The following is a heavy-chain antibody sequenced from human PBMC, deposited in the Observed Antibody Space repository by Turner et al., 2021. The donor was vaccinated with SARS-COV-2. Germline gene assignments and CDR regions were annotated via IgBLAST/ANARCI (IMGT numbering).Heavy chain of an antibody. CDR3: ARVDTTMIGGDY. V-gene: IGHV3-21*06. J-gene: IGHJ4*02. CDR2: ISPSSRFI. CDR1: GLSFSSYT. Sequence: EVQLVESGGGLVKPGGSLRLSCAASGLSFSSYTMNWVRQDPGKGLEWVSSISPSSRFIYYADSVKGRFTLSRDNAKNSLSLHMNSLRAEDTAMYYCARVDTTMIGGDYWGQGIQVSVSS. D-gene: IGHD5-18*01.